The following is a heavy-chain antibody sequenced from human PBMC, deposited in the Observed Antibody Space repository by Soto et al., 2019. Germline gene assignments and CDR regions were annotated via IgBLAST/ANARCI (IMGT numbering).Heavy chain of an antibody. D-gene: IGHD3-10*01. V-gene: IGHV1-2*02. CDR1: GYPVTAYY. CDR3: EKNMDYYYGRGSGNGHGV. J-gene: IGHJ6*02. Sequence: QVQLVQSGAEVKEPGDSVRVSCEASGYPVTAYYIHWVRQAPGQGLEWMGWINPKFGDTTYAQDFQGSVSITRDMSISTAYVELSSLTSDDTAIYYCEKNMDYYYGRGSGNGHGVWGQGTTVTVFS. CDR2: INPKFGDT.